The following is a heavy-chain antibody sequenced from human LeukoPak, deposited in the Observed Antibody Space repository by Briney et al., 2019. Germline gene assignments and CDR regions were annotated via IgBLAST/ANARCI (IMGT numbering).Heavy chain of an antibody. CDR3: ARGRRDGYSGPWYFDL. J-gene: IGHJ2*01. CDR1: GGSFSGYY. V-gene: IGHV4-34*01. D-gene: IGHD5-24*01. Sequence: SETLSLTCVVYGGSFSGYYWSWIRQPPGKGLEWIGEINHSGSTNYNPSLKSRVTISVDTSKNQFSLKLSSVTAADTAVYYCARGRRDGYSGPWYFDLWGRGTLVTVS. CDR2: INHSGST.